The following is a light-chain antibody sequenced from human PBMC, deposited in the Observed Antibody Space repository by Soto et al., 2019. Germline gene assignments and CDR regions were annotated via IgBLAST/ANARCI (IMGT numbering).Light chain of an antibody. Sequence: QSALTQPASVSGSPGQSITISCTGTSSDVGGYNYVSWYQQHPGKAPKLMIYEVSNRPSGVSNRFSGSKSGNTASLPISGLQAEDEADYYGSSYTSSSTLLFGTGTKLTVL. CDR1: SSDVGGYNY. CDR3: SSYTSSSTLL. CDR2: EVS. V-gene: IGLV2-14*01. J-gene: IGLJ1*01.